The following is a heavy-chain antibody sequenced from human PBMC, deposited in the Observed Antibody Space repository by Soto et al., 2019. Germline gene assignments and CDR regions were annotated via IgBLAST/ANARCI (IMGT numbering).Heavy chain of an antibody. V-gene: IGHV4-39*01. D-gene: IGHD3-22*01. CDR1: PGSTSSKRYS. CDR3: AREDYYDSSD. J-gene: IGHJ1*01. Sequence: LACTFSPGSTSSKRYSWPTIRQPPGKGLEWIGNIYYSGSTYYNPSLKSRVTISIDTSKNQFSLKLSSVTAADTAVYYCAREDYYDSSDWGQGTLVTVS. CDR2: IYYSGST.